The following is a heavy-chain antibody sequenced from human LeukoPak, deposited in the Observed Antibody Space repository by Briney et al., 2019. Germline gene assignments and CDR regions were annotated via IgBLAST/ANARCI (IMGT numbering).Heavy chain of an antibody. CDR3: AKDVLFIAAAGSLDY. Sequence: GGSLRLSCAASGFTFSSYGMHWVRQAPGKGLEWVAVISYDGSNKYYADSVKGRFTISRDNSKNTLYPQMNSLRAEDTAVYYCAKDVLFIAAAGSLDYWGQGTLVTVSS. V-gene: IGHV3-30*18. J-gene: IGHJ4*02. CDR2: ISYDGSNK. D-gene: IGHD6-13*01. CDR1: GFTFSSYG.